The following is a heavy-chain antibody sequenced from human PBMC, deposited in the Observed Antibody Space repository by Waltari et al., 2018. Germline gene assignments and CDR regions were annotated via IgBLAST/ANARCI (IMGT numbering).Heavy chain of an antibody. D-gene: IGHD3-22*01. J-gene: IGHJ4*02. CDR3: AKYDSSGYYYDY. CDR2: ISWNSGSI. CDR1: GLPFVDYA. V-gene: IGHV3-9*01. Sequence: EVQLVESGGGLVQHGRSLRLSCAASGLPFVDYAMQWVRQAPGKGLEWVSGISWNSGSIGYADSVKGRFTISRDNAKNSLYLQMNSLRAEDTALYYCAKYDSSGYYYDYWGQGTLVTVSS.